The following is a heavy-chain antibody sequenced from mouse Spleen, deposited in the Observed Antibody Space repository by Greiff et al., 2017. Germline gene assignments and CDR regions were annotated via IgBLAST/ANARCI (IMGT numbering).Heavy chain of an antibody. CDR3: TQNYAMDY. Sequence: EVQLQQSGAELVRPGASVKLSCTASGFNIKDDYMHWVKQRPEQGLEWIGWIDPENGDTEYASKFQGKATITADTSSNTAYLQLSSLTSEDTAVYYCTQNYAMDYWGQGTSVTVSS. J-gene: IGHJ4*01. CDR1: GFNIKDDY. V-gene: IGHV14-4*01. CDR2: IDPENGDT.